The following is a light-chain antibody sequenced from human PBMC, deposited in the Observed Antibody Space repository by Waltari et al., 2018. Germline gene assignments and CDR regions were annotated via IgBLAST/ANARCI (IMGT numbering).Light chain of an antibody. V-gene: IGLV1-51*02. CDR1: RSTMGNNY. J-gene: IGLJ7*01. Sequence: SVLTQPPSVSAAPGQRVTISCSGGRSTMGNNYVSWYRQFPGTAPKLLIYENTELPSGIPGRFSGSKSGTSATLDITGLQAGDEADYYCGTWDSSLSGAVFGGGTHLTVL. CDR2: ENT. CDR3: GTWDSSLSGAV.